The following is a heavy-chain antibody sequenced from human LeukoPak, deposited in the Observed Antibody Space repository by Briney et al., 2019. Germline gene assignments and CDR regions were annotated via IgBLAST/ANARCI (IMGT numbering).Heavy chain of an antibody. J-gene: IGHJ4*02. CDR3: ARLLLGDIVVVPAAPYFDY. D-gene: IGHD2-2*01. V-gene: IGHV4-39*01. CDR1: GGSISSSSYY. CDR2: IYYSGST. Sequence: SETLSLTCTVPGGSISSSSYYWGWIRQPPGKGLEWIGSIYYSGSTYYNPSLKSRVTISVDTSKNQFPLKLSSVTAADTAVYYCARLLLGDIVVVPAAPYFDYWGQGTLVTVSS.